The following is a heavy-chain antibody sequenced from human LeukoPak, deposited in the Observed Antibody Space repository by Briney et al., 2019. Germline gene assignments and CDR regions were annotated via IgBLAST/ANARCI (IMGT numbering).Heavy chain of an antibody. D-gene: IGHD2-2*02. J-gene: IGHJ4*02. Sequence: SVKVSCKASGGTFSSYAISWVRQAPGQGLEWMGRIIPIFGIANYAQKFQGRVTITADKSTSTAYMELSSLRSEDTAVYYCAREVVPAAIEFGFDHWGQGALVTVSS. CDR2: IIPIFGIA. V-gene: IGHV1-69*04. CDR1: GGTFSSYA. CDR3: AREVVPAAIEFGFDH.